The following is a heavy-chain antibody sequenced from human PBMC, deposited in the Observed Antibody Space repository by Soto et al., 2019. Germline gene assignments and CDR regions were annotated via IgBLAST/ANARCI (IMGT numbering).Heavy chain of an antibody. CDR1: GGSISSGGYY. Sequence: PSETLSLTCTVSGGSISSGGYYWSWIRQHPGKGLEWIGCIYYSGSTYYNPSLKSRVTISVDTSKNQFSLKLSSVTAADTAVYYFARDRVGYCSGGSCYSRSWFDPWGQGTLVTVSS. V-gene: IGHV4-31*03. CDR2: IYYSGST. D-gene: IGHD2-15*01. J-gene: IGHJ5*02. CDR3: ARDRVGYCSGGSCYSRSWFDP.